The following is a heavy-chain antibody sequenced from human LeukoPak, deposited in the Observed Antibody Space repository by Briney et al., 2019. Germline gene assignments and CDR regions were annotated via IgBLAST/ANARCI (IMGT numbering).Heavy chain of an antibody. CDR2: IDPSSGAT. CDR1: GYTFGGYY. CDR3: ARVSFYGGQNDAFDI. V-gene: IGHV1-2*02. Sequence: GASVKVSCKTFGYTFGGYYMHWVRQAPGQGLEYMGWIDPSSGATKFPQKFQGRVTMTRDTSISTSYMELSSLRFDDTAVYYCARVSFYGGQNDAFDIWGQGTKVTVSS. D-gene: IGHD4-23*01. J-gene: IGHJ3*02.